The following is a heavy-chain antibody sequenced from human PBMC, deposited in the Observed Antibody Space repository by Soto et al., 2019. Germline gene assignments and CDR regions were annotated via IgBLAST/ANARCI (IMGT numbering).Heavy chain of an antibody. D-gene: IGHD3-22*01. CDR3: ARDQGGYYYDSSAVE. Sequence: GGSLRLSCAASGFTFSSYAMSWVRQAPGKGLEWVSAISGSGGSTYCADSVKGRFTISRDNSKNTLYLQMNSLRAADTAVYYCARDQGGYYYDSSAVEWGQGTLVTVSS. CDR1: GFTFSSYA. J-gene: IGHJ4*02. V-gene: IGHV3-23*01. CDR2: ISGSGGST.